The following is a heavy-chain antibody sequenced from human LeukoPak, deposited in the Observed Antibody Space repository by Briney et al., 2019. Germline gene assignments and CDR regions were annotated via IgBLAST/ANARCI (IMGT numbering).Heavy chain of an antibody. V-gene: IGHV4-34*01. D-gene: IGHD3-10*01. CDR1: GGSISSYY. CDR2: INHSGST. Sequence: PSETLSLTCTVSGGSISSYYWSWIRQPPGKGLEWIGEINHSGSTNYNPSLKSRVTISVDTSKNQFSLKLSSVTAADTAVYYCARGAGSYWGQGTLVTVSS. CDR3: ARGAGSY. J-gene: IGHJ4*02.